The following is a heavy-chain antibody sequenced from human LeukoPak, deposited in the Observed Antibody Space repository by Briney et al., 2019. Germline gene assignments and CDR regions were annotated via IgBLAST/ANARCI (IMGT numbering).Heavy chain of an antibody. D-gene: IGHD6-19*01. V-gene: IGHV4-39*01. Sequence: PSETLSLTCTVSGGSISSSSYYWGWIRQPPGKGLEWIGSIYYSGSTYYNPSLKSRVTISVDTSKNQFSLKLSSVTAADTAVYYCARPGGGRWSSGWYDGHDAFDIWGQGTMVTVSS. CDR3: ARPGGGRWSSGWYDGHDAFDI. J-gene: IGHJ3*02. CDR2: IYYSGST. CDR1: GGSISSSSYY.